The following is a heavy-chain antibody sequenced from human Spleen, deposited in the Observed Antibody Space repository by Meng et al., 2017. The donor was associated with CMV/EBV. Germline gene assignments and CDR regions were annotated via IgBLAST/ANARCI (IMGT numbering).Heavy chain of an antibody. CDR3: AHRPLHELRGLNYFDY. D-gene: IGHD1-26*01. CDR2: IYWNDDK. Sequence: SGPTLVQPTQTLTLTCTFSGFSLRTSGVGVGWIRQPPGKALEWLALIYWNDDKRYSPSLKSRLTITKDTSKNQVVLTMTNMDPVDTATYYCAHRPLHELRGLNYFDYWGQGTLVTVSS. V-gene: IGHV2-5*01. J-gene: IGHJ4*02. CDR1: GFSLRTSGVG.